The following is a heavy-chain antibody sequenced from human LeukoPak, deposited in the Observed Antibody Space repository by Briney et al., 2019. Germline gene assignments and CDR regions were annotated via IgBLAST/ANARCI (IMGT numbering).Heavy chain of an antibody. CDR3: TRGENWDFDY. CDR2: VNPSGGST. V-gene: IGHV1-46*01. J-gene: IGHJ4*02. Sequence: GASVKVSCKASGCTFTSYYLHWVRQAPGQGLEWMGMVNPSGGSTSYAQKFQGRVTMTRDTSTSTVYMELSNLRSEDTAVYYCTRGENWDFDYWGQGTLVTVSS. CDR1: GCTFTSYY. D-gene: IGHD7-27*01.